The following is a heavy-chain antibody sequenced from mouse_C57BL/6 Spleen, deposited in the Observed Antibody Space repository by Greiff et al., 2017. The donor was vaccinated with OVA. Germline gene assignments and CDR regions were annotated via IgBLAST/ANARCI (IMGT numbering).Heavy chain of an antibody. D-gene: IGHD3-2*01. V-gene: IGHV1-47*01. J-gene: IGHJ4*01. CDR1: GYTFTTYP. CDR3: ARRDSFYAMDY. Sequence: VKVVESGAELVKPGASVKMSCKASGYTFTTYPIEWMKQNHGKSLEWIGNFHPYNDDTKYNEKFKGKATLTVEKSSSTVYLELSRLTSDDSAVYYCARRDSFYAMDYWGQGTSVTVSS. CDR2: FHPYNDDT.